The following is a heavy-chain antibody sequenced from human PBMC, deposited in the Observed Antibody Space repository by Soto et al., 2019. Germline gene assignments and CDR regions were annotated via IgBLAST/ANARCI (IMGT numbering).Heavy chain of an antibody. V-gene: IGHV3-33*01. CDR1: GFTFSSYG. CDR2: LWYDGSNE. Sequence: QVQLVESGGGVVQPGRSLRLSCAASGFTFSSYGMHWVRQAPGKGLEWVAVLWYDGSNENYADSVKGRFTISRDNSKNTLYLQMNSLRAEDTALYFCARDRRGSGWYDYCDYWGQGTLVTVSS. CDR3: ARDRRGSGWYDYCDY. D-gene: IGHD6-19*01. J-gene: IGHJ4*02.